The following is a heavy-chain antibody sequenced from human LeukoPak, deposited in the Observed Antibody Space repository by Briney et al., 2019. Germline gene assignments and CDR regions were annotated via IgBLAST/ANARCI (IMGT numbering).Heavy chain of an antibody. CDR2: IVSNGDST. J-gene: IGHJ6*02. V-gene: IGHV3-64D*09. CDR3: VNPGWYYDSSGYSYYYGMDV. Sequence: GGSLRLSCAASGFTFSNFAMTWVRQAPGKGLEYVSAIVSNGDSTYYADSVKGRFTISRDNAKNTLYLQMSSLRPDDTAVYYCVNPGWYYDSSGYSYYYGMDVWGQGTTVTVSS. CDR1: GFTFSNFA. D-gene: IGHD3-22*01.